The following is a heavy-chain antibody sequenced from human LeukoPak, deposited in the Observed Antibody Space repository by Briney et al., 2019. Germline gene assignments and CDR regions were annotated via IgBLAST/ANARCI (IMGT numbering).Heavy chain of an antibody. Sequence: SETLSLTCTVAGGSISTYYWSWLRPPPGKGRAWIGYIYYSGSTKYNPSLKSRVTISVDTSKNQFSLKLSSVTAEDTAVYYCARLRFDWFYFDYWGQGTLVTVSS. CDR1: GGSISTYY. CDR2: IYYSGST. CDR3: ARLRFDWFYFDY. J-gene: IGHJ4*02. V-gene: IGHV4-59*01. D-gene: IGHD3-9*01.